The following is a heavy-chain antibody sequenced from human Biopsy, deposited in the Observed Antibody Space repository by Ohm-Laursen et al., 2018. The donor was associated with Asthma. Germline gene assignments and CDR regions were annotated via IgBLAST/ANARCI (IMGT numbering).Heavy chain of an antibody. CDR3: ARAQDYYDSRGYYRSFDY. D-gene: IGHD3-22*01. V-gene: IGHV4-31*03. J-gene: IGHJ4*02. Sequence: TLSLTCTVSGGAIDSGAYYWSWIRQHPGKGLEWIGFIYYSGSTYYNPSLKSRVSISIDTSKNQFSLKLGSVTAADTAVYYCARAQDYYDSRGYYRSFDYWGQGTLVTVSS. CDR2: IYYSGST. CDR1: GGAIDSGAYY.